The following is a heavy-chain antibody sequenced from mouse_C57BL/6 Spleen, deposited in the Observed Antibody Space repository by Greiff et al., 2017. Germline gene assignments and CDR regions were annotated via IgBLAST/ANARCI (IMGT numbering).Heavy chain of an antibody. Sequence: QVQLQQSGAELVRPGSSVKLSCKASGYTFTSYWMDWVKQRPGQGLEWIGNIYPSDSETHYNQKFKDKATLTVDKSSSTAYMQLSSLTSEDSAVYYCARGYYGSDYAMDYWGQGTSVTVSS. CDR1: GYTFTSYW. D-gene: IGHD1-1*01. V-gene: IGHV1-61*01. CDR3: ARGYYGSDYAMDY. CDR2: IYPSDSET. J-gene: IGHJ4*01.